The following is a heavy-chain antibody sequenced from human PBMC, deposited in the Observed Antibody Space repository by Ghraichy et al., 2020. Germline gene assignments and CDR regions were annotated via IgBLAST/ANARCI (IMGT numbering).Heavy chain of an antibody. V-gene: IGHV4-34*01. CDR1: GGSFSGYY. CDR2: INHSGST. CDR3: AGPSGLDVSDYYYYYGMDV. J-gene: IGHJ6*02. Sequence: SETLSLTCAVYGGSFSGYYWSWIRQPPGKGLEWIGEINHSGSTNYNPSLKSRVTISVDTSKNQFSLKLSSVTAADTAVYYCAGPSGLDVSDYYYYYGMDVWGQGTTVTVSS. D-gene: IGHD3-10*01.